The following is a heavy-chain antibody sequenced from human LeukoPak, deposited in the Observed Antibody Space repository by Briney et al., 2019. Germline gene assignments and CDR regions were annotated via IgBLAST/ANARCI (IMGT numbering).Heavy chain of an antibody. J-gene: IGHJ4*02. CDR3: AKRQLSGTSFDF. CDR2: SGTSDNT. CDR1: GFTFDNYA. Sequence: PGGSLRLSCAASGFTFDNYAICWVRQAPGKGLHCVSSSGTSDNTYYADSVKGRFTIPRDSSKSTLYLQMNSLRAEDTALYYCAKRQLSGTSFDFWGQGTLVTVSA. V-gene: IGHV3-23*01. D-gene: IGHD1-1*01.